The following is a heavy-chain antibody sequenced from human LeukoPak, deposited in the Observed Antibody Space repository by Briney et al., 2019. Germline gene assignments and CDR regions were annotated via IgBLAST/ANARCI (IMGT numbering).Heavy chain of an antibody. V-gene: IGHV4-59*08. CDR1: GGSISSYY. J-gene: IGHJ4*02. CDR2: IYYSGST. D-gene: IGHD6-19*01. Sequence: SETLSLTCTVSGGSISSYYWSWIRQPPGKGLEWIGYIYYSGSTNYNPSLKSRVTISVDTSKNQFSLKLSSVTAADTAVYYCARQKSVKDPSYYFDYWGQGTLVTVSS. CDR3: ARQKSVKDPSYYFDY.